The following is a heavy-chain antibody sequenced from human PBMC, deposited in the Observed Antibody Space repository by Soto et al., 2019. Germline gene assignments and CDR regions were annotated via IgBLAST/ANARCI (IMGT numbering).Heavy chain of an antibody. CDR2: IWYDGSNK. V-gene: IGHV3-33*01. J-gene: IGHJ6*03. CDR1: GFSFSSYG. D-gene: IGHD3-3*01. Sequence: PGGSLRLSCAASGFSFSSYGMHWFRQAPGKGLEWVAVIWYDGSNKYYADSVKGRFTISRDNSKNTLYLQMNSLRAEDTAVYYCARAEFEGYDFWSGYLENYMDVWGKGTTVTVSS. CDR3: ARAEFEGYDFWSGYLENYMDV.